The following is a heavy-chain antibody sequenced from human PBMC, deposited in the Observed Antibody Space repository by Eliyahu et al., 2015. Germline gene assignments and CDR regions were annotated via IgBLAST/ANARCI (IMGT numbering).Heavy chain of an antibody. V-gene: IGHV4-39*01. J-gene: IGHJ4*02. CDR3: ARQRVAWEY. D-gene: IGHD2-15*01. CDR1: GGSINNNNYY. CDR2: IYYSGST. Sequence: QLQLQESGPGLVKPSETLSLKCTVSGGSINNNNYYWGWIRQPPGKGLEWIGSIYYSGSTYYNPSLKSRVTMSVDTSKNKFSLKLTSVTAADTAVYYCARQRVAWEYWGQGTLVTVSS.